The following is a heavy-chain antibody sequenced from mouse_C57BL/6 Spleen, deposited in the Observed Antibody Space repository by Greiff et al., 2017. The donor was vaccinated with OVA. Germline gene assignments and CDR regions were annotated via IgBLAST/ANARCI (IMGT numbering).Heavy chain of an antibody. D-gene: IGHD3-1*01. J-gene: IGHJ4*01. V-gene: IGHV1-50*01. CDR3: ARSGLLYAMDY. CDR1: GYTFTSYW. Sequence: VQLQQSGAELVKPGASVKLSCKASGYTFTSYWMQWVKQRPGQGLEWIGEIDPSDSYTNYNLKFKGKATLTVDTSSSTAYMQLSSLTSEDSAVYYCARSGLLYAMDYWGQGTSVTVSS. CDR2: IDPSDSYT.